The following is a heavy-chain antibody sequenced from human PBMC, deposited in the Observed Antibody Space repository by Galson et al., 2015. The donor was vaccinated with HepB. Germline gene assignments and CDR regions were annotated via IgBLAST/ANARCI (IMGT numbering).Heavy chain of an antibody. D-gene: IGHD2-15*01. Sequence: SVKVSCKASGFTFTSSAMQWVRQARGQRLEWIGWIVVGSGNTNYAQKFQERVTITRDMSTSTAYMELSSLRSEDTAVYYCAADYCSGGSCNPRYGMDVWGQGTTVTVSS. J-gene: IGHJ6*02. V-gene: IGHV1-58*02. CDR3: AADYCSGGSCNPRYGMDV. CDR2: IVVGSGNT. CDR1: GFTFTSSA.